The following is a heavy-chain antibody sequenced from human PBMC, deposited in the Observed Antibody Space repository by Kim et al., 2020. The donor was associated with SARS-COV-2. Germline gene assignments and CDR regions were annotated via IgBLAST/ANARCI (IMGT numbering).Heavy chain of an antibody. D-gene: IGHD3-10*01. J-gene: IGHJ5*02. V-gene: IGHV1-3*01. CDR3: AREGSGSYNWFDP. Sequence: RYPQTYQGKVTITRDRAANTAYMELSSLTSKKTAVYYCAREGSGSYNWFDPWGQGTLVTVSS.